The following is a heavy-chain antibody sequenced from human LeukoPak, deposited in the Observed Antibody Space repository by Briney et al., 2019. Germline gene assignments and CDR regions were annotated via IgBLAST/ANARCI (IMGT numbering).Heavy chain of an antibody. J-gene: IGHJ3*01. Sequence: SETLSLTCAVYGGSFSGYYWSWIRQPPGKELEWIGEIHESRRTDYNPSLKSRVTISKDTSKKEFSLKLTPVTAADTAVYYCARSQSAWAAPSFDVWGQGTMVTVS. V-gene: IGHV4-34*01. CDR1: GGSFSGYY. CDR3: ARSQSAWAAPSFDV. D-gene: IGHD7-27*01. CDR2: IHESRRT.